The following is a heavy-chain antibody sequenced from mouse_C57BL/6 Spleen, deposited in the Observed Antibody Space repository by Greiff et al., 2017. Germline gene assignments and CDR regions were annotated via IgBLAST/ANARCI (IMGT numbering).Heavy chain of an antibody. J-gene: IGHJ2*01. D-gene: IGHD2-3*01. CDR1: GFTFTDYY. CDR3: ARSSYDVSLFDD. V-gene: IGHV7-3*01. CDR2: IRNKANGYTT. Sequence: VHLVESGGGLVQPGGSLSLSCAASGFTFTDYYMSWVRQPPGKALEWLGFIRNKANGYTTEYSASVKGRFTISRDNSQSILYLQMKALRAADSATYYCARSSYDVSLFDDWGQGTTLTVSS.